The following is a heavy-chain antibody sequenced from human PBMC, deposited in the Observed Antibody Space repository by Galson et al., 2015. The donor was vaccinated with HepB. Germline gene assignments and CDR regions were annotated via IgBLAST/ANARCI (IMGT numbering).Heavy chain of an antibody. D-gene: IGHD3-22*01. CDR2: INHSGST. V-gene: IGHV4-34*01. J-gene: IGHJ4*02. CDR1: GGSFSGYY. CDR3: ARGESSGYYYVGRNFDY. Sequence: ETLSLTCAVYGGSFSGYYWSWIRRPPGKGLEWIGEINHSGSTNYNPSLKSRVTISVDTSKNQFSLKLSSVTAADTAVYYCARGESSGYYYVGRNFDYWGQGTLVTVSS.